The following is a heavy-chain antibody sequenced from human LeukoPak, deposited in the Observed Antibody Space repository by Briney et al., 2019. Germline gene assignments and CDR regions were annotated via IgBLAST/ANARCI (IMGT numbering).Heavy chain of an antibody. CDR2: INPNSGGT. J-gene: IGHJ4*02. CDR1: GYTFTGYY. Sequence: ASVKVSCKASGYTFTGYYMHCVRQAPGQGLEWMGWINPNSGGTNYAQKFQGRVTMTRDTSISTAYMELSRLRSDDTAVYYCARVPGDYYDSSGYYYFDYWGQGTLVTVSS. CDR3: ARVPGDYYDSSGYYYFDY. V-gene: IGHV1-2*02. D-gene: IGHD3-22*01.